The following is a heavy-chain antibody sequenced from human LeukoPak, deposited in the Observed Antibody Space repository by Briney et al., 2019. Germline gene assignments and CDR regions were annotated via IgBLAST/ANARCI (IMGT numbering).Heavy chain of an antibody. J-gene: IGHJ4*02. CDR2: IKGNGDTT. CDR3: AKDIGSGRSFDY. D-gene: IGHD6-19*01. V-gene: IGHV3-43*02. Sequence: PGGSLRLSCAASGFTFHNYAMHWVRQAPGKGLEWVSLIKGNGDTTYNADSVKGRFTISRDNSKNSLYLQINSLRTEDTALYYCAKDIGSGRSFDYWGQGTLVTVSS. CDR1: GFTFHNYA.